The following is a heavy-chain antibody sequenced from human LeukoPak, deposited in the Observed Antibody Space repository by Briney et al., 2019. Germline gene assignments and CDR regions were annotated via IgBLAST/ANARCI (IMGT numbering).Heavy chain of an antibody. Sequence: PSETLSLTCAVYGGSFSGYYWSWIRQPPGKGLEWIGEINHSGSTNYNPSLKSRVTISVDTSKNQFSLKLSSVTAADTAVYYCARALRYCSGGSCYTEGMDVWGQGTTVTVSS. CDR3: ARALRYCSGGSCYTEGMDV. V-gene: IGHV4-34*01. CDR1: GGSFSGYY. J-gene: IGHJ6*02. D-gene: IGHD2-15*01. CDR2: INHSGST.